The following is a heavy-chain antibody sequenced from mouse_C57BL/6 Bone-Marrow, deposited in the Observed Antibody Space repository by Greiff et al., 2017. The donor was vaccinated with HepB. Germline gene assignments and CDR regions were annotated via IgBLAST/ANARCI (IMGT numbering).Heavy chain of an antibody. CDR3: ASFYGNYGAWFAY. CDR1: GFSLTSYG. Sequence: VKLMESGPGLVAPSQSLSITCTVSGFSLTSYGVDWVRQSPGKGLEWLGVIWGVGSTNYNSALKSRLSISKDNSKSQVFLKMNSLQTDDTAMYYCASFYGNYGAWFAYWGQGTLVTVSA. CDR2: IWGVGST. V-gene: IGHV2-6*01. D-gene: IGHD2-1*01. J-gene: IGHJ3*01.